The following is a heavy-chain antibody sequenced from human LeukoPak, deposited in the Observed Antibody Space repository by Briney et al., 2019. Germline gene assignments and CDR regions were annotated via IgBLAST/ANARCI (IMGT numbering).Heavy chain of an antibody. CDR3: ARRGIAVAGPDY. CDR1: GYTFTSYY. D-gene: IGHD6-19*01. CDR2: INPSGGST. J-gene: IGHJ4*02. V-gene: IGHV1-46*01. Sequence: ASVKVSCKASGYTFTSYYMHWVRQAPGQGLEWMGIINPSGGSTSYAQRFQGRVTMTRDTSTSTVYMELSSLRSEDTAVYYCARRGIAVAGPDYWGQGTLVTVSS.